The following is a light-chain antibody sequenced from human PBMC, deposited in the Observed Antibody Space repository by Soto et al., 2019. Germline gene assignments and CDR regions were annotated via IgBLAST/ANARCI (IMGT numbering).Light chain of an antibody. CDR3: QQYDNLPLT. Sequence: DIQMIQSPSSLSASVGDRVTITCQASPDISNYLNWYQQKPGKAPKLLIYDASNLETGVPSRFSGSGSGTDFTFTISSLQPEDIATYYWQQYDNLPLTFGQGTRLEIK. CDR1: PDISNY. J-gene: IGKJ5*01. V-gene: IGKV1-33*01. CDR2: DAS.